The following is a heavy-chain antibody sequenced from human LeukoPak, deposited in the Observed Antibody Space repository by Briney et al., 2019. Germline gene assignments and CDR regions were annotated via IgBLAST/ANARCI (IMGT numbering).Heavy chain of an antibody. D-gene: IGHD6-19*01. CDR3: ARKIAVAAQGNWFDP. J-gene: IGHJ5*02. V-gene: IGHV1-69*06. Sequence: GASVKVSCKASGGTFSSYAISWVRQAPGQGLEWMGGIIPIFGTANYAQKFQGRVTITADKSTSTAYMELSSLRSEDTAVYYCARKIAVAAQGNWFDPWGQGTLVTVSS. CDR1: GGTFSSYA. CDR2: IIPIFGTA.